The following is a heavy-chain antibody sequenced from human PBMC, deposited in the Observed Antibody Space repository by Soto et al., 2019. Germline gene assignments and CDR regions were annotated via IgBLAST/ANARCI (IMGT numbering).Heavy chain of an antibody. J-gene: IGHJ6*02. Sequence: PGGSLRLSCAASGFTLSSFWMTWVRQAPGKGLEWVASIKQDGSETYYVDSVKGRFTISRDNPKNTLYLQMNSLRVGDTAVYYCARPPHGMDAWGQGTTVTVSS. CDR1: GFTLSSFW. CDR2: IKQDGSET. V-gene: IGHV3-7*03. CDR3: ARPPHGMDA.